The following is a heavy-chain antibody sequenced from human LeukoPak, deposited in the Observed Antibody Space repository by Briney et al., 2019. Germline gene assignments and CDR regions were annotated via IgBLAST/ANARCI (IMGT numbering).Heavy chain of an antibody. CDR2: IYYSGST. Sequence: SETLSLTCTVSGGSISSGGYYWSWIRQHPGKGQEWIGYIYYSGSTYYNPSLKSRVTISVNTSKNQFSLKLSSVTAEDTAVYYCARSPPYKSSYYYGSGTQFDYWGQGTLVTVSS. V-gene: IGHV4-31*03. CDR1: GGSISSGGYY. CDR3: ARSPPYKSSYYYGSGTQFDY. J-gene: IGHJ4*02. D-gene: IGHD3-10*01.